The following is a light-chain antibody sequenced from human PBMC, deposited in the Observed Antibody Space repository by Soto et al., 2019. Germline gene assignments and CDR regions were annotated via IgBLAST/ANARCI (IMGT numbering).Light chain of an antibody. CDR2: RAS. CDR3: QQYHNLWT. J-gene: IGKJ1*01. V-gene: IGKV3-15*01. CDR1: HYVYSN. Sequence: EIVMTQSPATLSVSPGERATLSCTASHYVYSNVAWFQQRPGQAPRLLIYRASTRATGTPARFSGSGSGTEFTLTITSLQSEDFALYYCQQYHNLWTVGRGTKVDI.